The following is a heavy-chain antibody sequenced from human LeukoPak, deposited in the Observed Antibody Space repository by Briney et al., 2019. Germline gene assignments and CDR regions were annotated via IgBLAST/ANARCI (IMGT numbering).Heavy chain of an antibody. CDR1: GFTFGSYA. CDR2: ISYDGSNK. Sequence: GGSLRLSCAASGFTFGSYAMHWVRQAPGKGLEWVAVISYDGSNKYYADSVKGRLTISRDNSKNTLYLQMNSLRAEDTAVYYCARDSGPWYFGAPDYWGQGTLVTVSS. D-gene: IGHD2-15*01. CDR3: ARDSGPWYFGAPDY. J-gene: IGHJ4*02. V-gene: IGHV3-30*04.